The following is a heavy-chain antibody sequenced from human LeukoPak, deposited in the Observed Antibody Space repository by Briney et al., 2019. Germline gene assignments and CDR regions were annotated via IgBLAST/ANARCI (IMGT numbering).Heavy chain of an antibody. D-gene: IGHD7-27*01. CDR2: INHSGST. CDR1: GGSISSGGYY. J-gene: IGHJ4*02. V-gene: IGHV4-30-2*01. CDR3: AGSNWVDY. Sequence: PSQTLSLTCTVSGGSISSGGYYWSWIRQPPGKGLEWIGEINHSGSTNYNPSLKSRVTISVDTSKNQFSLKLSSVTAADTAVYYCAGSNWVDYWGQGTLVTVSS.